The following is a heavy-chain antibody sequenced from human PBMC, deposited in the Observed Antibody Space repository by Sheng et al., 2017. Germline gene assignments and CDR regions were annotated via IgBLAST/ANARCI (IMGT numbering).Heavy chain of an antibody. Sequence: QLQLQESGPGLVNPSETLSLTCAVSGGSINSSIYYWGWIRQPPGKRLEWIGSIYYSGNTHYNPSLKSRVTISLDTSKNNFSLKLTSVTAADTAAYYCARENYGGNPDYWGQGTLVTVSS. CDR2: IYYSGNT. CDR3: ARENYGGNPDY. V-gene: IGHV4-39*07. J-gene: IGHJ4*02. D-gene: IGHD4-17*01. CDR1: GGSINSSIYY.